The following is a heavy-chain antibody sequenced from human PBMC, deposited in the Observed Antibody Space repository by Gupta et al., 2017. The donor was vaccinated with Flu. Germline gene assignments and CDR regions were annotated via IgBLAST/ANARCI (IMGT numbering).Heavy chain of an antibody. CDR1: GDSVPSNIW. Sequence: VKLQESGPGLVSPSGTLSLTCTVSGDSVPSNIWWSWVRQAPGKGLEWIGEVLHSGRTNYNPSLSSRLTILVDTSKNHFSLKLTSATAADTAIYFCARGTAYSYGYSLDSWGQGTLVTVSS. J-gene: IGHJ4*02. V-gene: IGHV4-4*02. CDR2: VLHSGRT. D-gene: IGHD3-22*01. CDR3: ARGTAYSYGYSLDS.